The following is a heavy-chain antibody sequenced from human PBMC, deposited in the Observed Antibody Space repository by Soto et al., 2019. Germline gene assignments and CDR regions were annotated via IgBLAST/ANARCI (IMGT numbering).Heavy chain of an antibody. CDR1: GGTFSTYA. CDR2: IIPMFGTA. V-gene: IGHV1-69*12. D-gene: IGHD5-18*01. Sequence: QVQLVQSGAEEKKPESSVKVSCKAPGGTFSTYAISWVRQAPGQGLEWMGGIIPMFGTANYAHRFQDRVTITADESTNTVYMELSSLRSEDTAVYFCASGIQLWLRRINNGYSGWGQGTLVTVSS. J-gene: IGHJ4*02. CDR3: ASGIQLWLRRINNGYSG.